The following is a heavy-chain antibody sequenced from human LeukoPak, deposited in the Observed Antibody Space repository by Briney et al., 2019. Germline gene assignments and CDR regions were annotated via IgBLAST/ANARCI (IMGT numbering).Heavy chain of an antibody. CDR1: GFTFSNYA. V-gene: IGHV3-23*01. Sequence: GGSLRLSCAASGFTFSNYAMSWVRQAAGKGLEWVSAVSGSGDSTYYAGSVKGRFTISRDNSKNTLYLRMNSLRPDDTAVYYCAKEGYYGSGSFPDYWGQGTLVTVSS. J-gene: IGHJ4*02. D-gene: IGHD3-10*01. CDR3: AKEGYYGSGSFPDY. CDR2: VSGSGDST.